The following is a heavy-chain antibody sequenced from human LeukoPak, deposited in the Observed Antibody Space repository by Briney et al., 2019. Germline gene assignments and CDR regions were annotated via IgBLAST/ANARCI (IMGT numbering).Heavy chain of an antibody. V-gene: IGHV4-59*01. J-gene: IGHJ4*02. Sequence: PSDTLSLTCTVSGGSISRYYWSWIRQPPGKGLEGIGYIYYSGSTNYNPSLKSRVTISVDTSTNQFSLKLSSVTAADTAVYSCARDGVLGGLFVWDYWGQGTLVTVSS. D-gene: IGHD3-16*01. CDR1: GGSISRYY. CDR3: ARDGVLGGLFVWDY. CDR2: IYYSGST.